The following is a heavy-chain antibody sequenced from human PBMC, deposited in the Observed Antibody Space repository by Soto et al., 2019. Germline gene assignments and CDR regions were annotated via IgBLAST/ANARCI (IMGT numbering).Heavy chain of an antibody. Sequence: QVQLVQSGAEVKKPGSSVKVSCKTSGGTFRTSAISWVRQAPGQGLEWMGGIMPVFPTPDYAQKFQGRVTITADKSTGTADMELSSLRSEDTAVYYCARDKDRQQLGGNYYYIMDVWGQGTAVPVSS. D-gene: IGHD3-3*02. CDR3: ARDKDRQQLGGNYYYIMDV. J-gene: IGHJ6*01. CDR1: GGTFRTSA. CDR2: IMPVFPTP. V-gene: IGHV1-69*14.